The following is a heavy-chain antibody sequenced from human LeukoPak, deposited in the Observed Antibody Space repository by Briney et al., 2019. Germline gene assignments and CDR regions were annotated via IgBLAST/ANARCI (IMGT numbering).Heavy chain of an antibody. CDR2: IYTSGST. CDR3: ASYPLHVGDFDY. V-gene: IGHV4-61*02. Sequence: SETLSLTCTVSGGSISSGSYYWSWIRQPAGKGLEWIGRIYTSGSTNYNPSLKSRVTISVDTSKNQFSLKLSSVTAADTAVYYCASYPLHVGDFDYWGQGTLVTVSS. D-gene: IGHD1-26*01. CDR1: GGSISSGSYY. J-gene: IGHJ4*02.